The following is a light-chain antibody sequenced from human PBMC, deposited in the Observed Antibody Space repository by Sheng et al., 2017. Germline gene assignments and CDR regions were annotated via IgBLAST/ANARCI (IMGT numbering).Light chain of an antibody. CDR3: QQRSNWPPRFT. Sequence: EIVLTQSPATLSLSPGERVTLSCRASQSVSSYLVWYQQKPGQAPRLLIYNISNRATGIPARFSGSGSGTDFTLTISSLEPEDFAVYYCQQRSNWPPRFTFGPGTKVDIK. CDR1: QSVSSY. V-gene: IGKV3-11*01. CDR2: NIS. J-gene: IGKJ3*01.